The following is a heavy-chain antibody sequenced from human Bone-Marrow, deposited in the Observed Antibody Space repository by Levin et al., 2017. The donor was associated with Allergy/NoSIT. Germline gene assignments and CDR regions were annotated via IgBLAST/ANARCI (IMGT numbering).Heavy chain of an antibody. Sequence: ETLSLTCAASGFTFSVSDMSWVRQPPGKGLQWVSGIRGGGPNTYYADSVKGRFTISRDNSKNTVSLQMNSLRAEDTALYFCVRGIRTPEFDPWGQGTLVIVSS. CDR2: IRGGGPNT. CDR1: GFTFSVSD. CDR3: VRGIRTPEFDP. J-gene: IGHJ5*02. V-gene: IGHV3-23*01. D-gene: IGHD2-15*01.